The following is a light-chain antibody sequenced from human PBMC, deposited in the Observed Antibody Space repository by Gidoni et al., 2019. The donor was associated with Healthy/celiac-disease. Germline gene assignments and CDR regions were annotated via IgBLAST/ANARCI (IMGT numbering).Light chain of an antibody. CDR3: QQRSNWPLIT. V-gene: IGKV3-11*01. CDR1: QSVSSY. CDR2: DAS. J-gene: IGKJ5*01. Sequence: EIVLTQSPATLSLSPGERASQSVSSYLAWYQQKPGQAPRLLIYDASNRATGIPARFSGSGSGTDFTLTISSLEPEDFAVYYCQQRSNWPLITFGQGTRLEIK.